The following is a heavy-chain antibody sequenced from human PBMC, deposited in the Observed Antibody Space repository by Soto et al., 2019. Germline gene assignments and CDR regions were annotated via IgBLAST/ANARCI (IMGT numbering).Heavy chain of an antibody. CDR3: VRDGTKTLRDSFDP. Sequence: TSETLSLTCTVSCASISGVYWSWIRKSAVNGLEWIGRIYATGTTDYNPSLKSRVMMSVDTSKKQFSLKLRSVTAADTAVYYCVRDGTKTLRDSFDPWGQGISVTVSS. CDR1: CASISGVY. CDR2: IYATGTT. V-gene: IGHV4-4*07. D-gene: IGHD1-1*01. J-gene: IGHJ5*02.